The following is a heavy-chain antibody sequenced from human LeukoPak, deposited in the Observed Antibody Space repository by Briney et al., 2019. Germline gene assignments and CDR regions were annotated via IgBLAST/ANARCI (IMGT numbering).Heavy chain of an antibody. J-gene: IGHJ3*02. Sequence: GASVKVSCKASGYTFTSYYMHWVRQAPGQGLEWMGIINPSGGSRSYAQKFQGRVTMTRDTSTSTVYMELSSLRSEDTAVYYCARDPVHLGYCSSTSCHTTDAFDIWGQGTMVTVSS. V-gene: IGHV1-46*01. D-gene: IGHD2-2*01. CDR3: ARDPVHLGYCSSTSCHTTDAFDI. CDR1: GYTFTSYY. CDR2: INPSGGSR.